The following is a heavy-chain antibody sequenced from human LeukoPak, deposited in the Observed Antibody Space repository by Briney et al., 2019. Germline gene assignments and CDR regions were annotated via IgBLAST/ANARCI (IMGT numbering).Heavy chain of an antibody. CDR1: GGSISSYY. CDR3: ARGPVTTSGNCFDP. CDR2: IYYSGST. V-gene: IGHV4-59*08. Sequence: SETLSLTCTVSGGSISSYYWSWIRQPPGKGLEWIGYIYYSGSTNYNPSLKSRVTISVDTSKNQFSLKLSSVTAADTAVYYCARGPVTTSGNCFDPWGQGTLVTVS. J-gene: IGHJ5*02. D-gene: IGHD4-17*01.